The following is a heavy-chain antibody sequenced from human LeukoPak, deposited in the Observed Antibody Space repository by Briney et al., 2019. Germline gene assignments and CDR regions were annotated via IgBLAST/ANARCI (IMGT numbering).Heavy chain of an antibody. Sequence: GGSLRLSCAASGFTFSSYEMNWVRQAPGKGLEWVSYISSSGSTIYYADSVKGRFTISRDNSKNTLYLQMNSLRAEDTAVYYCAKDQTYYYDSSGYWWGQGTLVTVSS. J-gene: IGHJ4*02. D-gene: IGHD3-22*01. CDR1: GFTFSSYE. CDR2: ISSSGSTI. V-gene: IGHV3-48*03. CDR3: AKDQTYYYDSSGYW.